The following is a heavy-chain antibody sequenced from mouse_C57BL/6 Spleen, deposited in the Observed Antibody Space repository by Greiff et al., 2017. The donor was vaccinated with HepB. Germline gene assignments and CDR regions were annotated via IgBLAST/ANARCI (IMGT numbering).Heavy chain of an antibody. CDR2: IWSGGST. J-gene: IGHJ4*01. D-gene: IGHD2-2*01. CDR3: ARNIYGYDVNYAMDY. Sequence: VQLQQSGPGLVQPSQSLSITCTVSGFSLTSYGVHWVRQSPGKGLEWLGVIWSGGSTDYNAALISRLSISKDNSKSQVFFKMNSLQADDTAIYYCARNIYGYDVNYAMDYWGQGTSVTVSS. V-gene: IGHV2-2*01. CDR1: GFSLTSYG.